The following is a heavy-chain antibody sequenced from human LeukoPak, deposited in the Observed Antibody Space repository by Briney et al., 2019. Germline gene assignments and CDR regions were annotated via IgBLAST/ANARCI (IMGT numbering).Heavy chain of an antibody. Sequence: PGGSLRLSCGVSGLTVSSTYMSSVRQAPGKGLEWVSVIYSDGSTYYADSVKGRFTISRDNSKNTLYLQMNSLRAEDTAVYSCARDGQLNSFDYWGQGTLVTVSS. CDR1: GLTVSSTY. D-gene: IGHD6-13*01. CDR2: IYSDGST. J-gene: IGHJ4*02. CDR3: ARDGQLNSFDY. V-gene: IGHV3-53*01.